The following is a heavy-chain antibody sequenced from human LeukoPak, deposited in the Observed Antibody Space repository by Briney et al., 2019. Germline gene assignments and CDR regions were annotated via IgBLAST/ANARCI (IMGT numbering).Heavy chain of an antibody. Sequence: SETLSLTCTVSGGSISSYYWNWIRQPPGKGLEWIGYIYYSGSTNYNPSPKSRVTISVDTSKNQFSLKPSSVTAADTAVYYCARQDVVVITAATYYYGMDVWGQGTTVTVSS. V-gene: IGHV4-59*08. D-gene: IGHD2-2*01. CDR1: GGSISSYY. CDR2: IYYSGST. CDR3: ARQDVVVITAATYYYGMDV. J-gene: IGHJ6*02.